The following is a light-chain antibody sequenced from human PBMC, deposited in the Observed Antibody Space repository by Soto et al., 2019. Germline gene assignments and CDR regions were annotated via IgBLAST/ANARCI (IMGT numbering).Light chain of an antibody. CDR2: DAS. J-gene: IGKJ1*01. Sequence: EIQMTQSPSSLSLSPGERATLSCRASQSVSSYLAWYQQKPGQAPRLLIYDASNRATGIPARFSGSGSGTDFTLTISSLQPDDFAIYYCQQRKKFSRTFGQGTKVDIK. CDR3: QQRKKFSRT. CDR1: QSVSSY. V-gene: IGKV3-11*01.